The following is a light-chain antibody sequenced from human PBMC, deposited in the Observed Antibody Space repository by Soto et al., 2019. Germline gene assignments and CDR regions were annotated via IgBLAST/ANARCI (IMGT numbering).Light chain of an antibody. CDR3: QQANSFPIT. CDR2: AAS. Sequence: DIQMTQSPSSVSASVGDRVTITCRASQVISNWLAWYQQKPGKAPKLLIYAASSLQSGVPSRFSGSGSGTDFPLTISSLQPEDFATYYCQQANSFPITFGQGTRLEIK. J-gene: IGKJ5*01. V-gene: IGKV1-12*01. CDR1: QVISNW.